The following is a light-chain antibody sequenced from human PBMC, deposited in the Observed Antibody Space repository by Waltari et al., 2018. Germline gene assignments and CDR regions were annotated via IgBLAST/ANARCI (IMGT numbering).Light chain of an antibody. J-gene: IGLJ3*02. Sequence: SYVLTQPPSVSVAPGNTATIACGGNNLERKSVHWYQQKPGQTPVAVIYYDTERPSGISERFSGSNSGNTATLTISRVEAGDEADYYCQVWDSDSDHPVFGGGTKLTDL. CDR2: YDT. CDR3: QVWDSDSDHPV. V-gene: IGLV3-21*04. CDR1: NLERKS.